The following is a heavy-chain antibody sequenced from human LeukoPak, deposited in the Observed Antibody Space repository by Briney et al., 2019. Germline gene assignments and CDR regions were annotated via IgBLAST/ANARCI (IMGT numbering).Heavy chain of an antibody. D-gene: IGHD3-3*01. V-gene: IGHV3-9*03. J-gene: IGHJ4*02. CDR2: ISWNSGSI. Sequence: GGSLRLSRAASGFTFDDYAMHWVRQAPGKGLECVSGISWNSGSIGYADSVKGRFTISRDNAKNSLYLQMNSLRAEDMALYYCAKAGTFWSGYSTYYFDYWGQGTLVTVSS. CDR1: GFTFDDYA. CDR3: AKAGTFWSGYSTYYFDY.